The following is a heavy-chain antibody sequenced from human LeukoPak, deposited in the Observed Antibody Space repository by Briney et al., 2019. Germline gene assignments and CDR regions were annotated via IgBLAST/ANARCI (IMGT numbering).Heavy chain of an antibody. D-gene: IGHD3-22*01. CDR2: ICGSGGST. CDR1: GFTFSSYG. J-gene: IGHJ4*02. V-gene: IGHV3-23*01. Sequence: GGTLSLSCAASGFTFSSYGMSWVRQAPGKGLEWVSAICGSGGSTYYADSVKGRFTISRDNSKNTLYLQMNSLRADDTAVYYFAKLLYYYDSSQPYWGQGTLVTVSS. CDR3: AKLLYYYDSSQPY.